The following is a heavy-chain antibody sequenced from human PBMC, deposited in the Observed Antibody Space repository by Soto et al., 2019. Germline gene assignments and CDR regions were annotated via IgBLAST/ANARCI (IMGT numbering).Heavy chain of an antibody. V-gene: IGHV4-34*01. CDR1: GGSFSGYY. CDR2: VSQSGSA. D-gene: IGHD2-2*02. J-gene: IGHJ5*02. CDR3: ARSPRKIPLVS. Sequence: PSETLSLTCAVYGGSFSGYYWVWIRQPPGKGLEWIGEVSQSGSANYNPSLKSRVTISRDTSKNQFSLKLSSVTAADTAVYYCARSPRKIPLVSWGQGLLVTVSS.